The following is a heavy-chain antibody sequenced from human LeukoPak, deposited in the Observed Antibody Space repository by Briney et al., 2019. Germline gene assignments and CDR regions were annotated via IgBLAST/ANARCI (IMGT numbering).Heavy chain of an antibody. CDR2: IKQDGSEK. CDR3: ARASPFRIWWLGAFDY. Sequence: PGGSLRLSCAASGFTFSSYWMSWVRQAPGKGLEWVANIKQDGSEKYYVDSVKGRFTISRDNAKNSLYLQMNSLRAEDTAVYYCARASPFRIWWLGAFDYWGQGTLVTVSS. J-gene: IGHJ4*02. D-gene: IGHD2-8*02. V-gene: IGHV3-7*01. CDR1: GFTFSSYW.